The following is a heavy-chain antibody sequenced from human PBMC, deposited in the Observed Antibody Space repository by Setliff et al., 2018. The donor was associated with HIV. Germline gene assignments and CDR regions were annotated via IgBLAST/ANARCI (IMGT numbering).Heavy chain of an antibody. J-gene: IGHJ3*02. CDR1: GGSISNYY. CDR3: ARDRPPSTVDMLGAFDR. CDR2: IYNTGST. V-gene: IGHV4-59*12. D-gene: IGHD4-17*01. Sequence: SETLSLTCTVSGGSISNYYWSWIRQPPGKGLEWIGYIYNTGSTNYNPSLKSRVTVSVDTSKNQFSLRLTSVTAADTAVYFCARDRPPSTVDMLGAFDRWGQGTKVTVSS.